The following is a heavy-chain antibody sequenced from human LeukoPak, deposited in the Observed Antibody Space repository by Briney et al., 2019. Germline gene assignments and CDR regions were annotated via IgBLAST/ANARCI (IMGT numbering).Heavy chain of an antibody. Sequence: SETLSLTCTVSGDSISSSDFYWGWIRRPPGKGLEWIALINYSGRTFYNPSLESRVTISVDMSKNQFSLRLNSVTAADTAVYYCARRRKDLNWFDPWGQGTLVTVSS. CDR3: ARRRKDLNWFDP. J-gene: IGHJ5*02. CDR2: INYSGRT. V-gene: IGHV4-39*01. CDR1: GDSISSSDFY.